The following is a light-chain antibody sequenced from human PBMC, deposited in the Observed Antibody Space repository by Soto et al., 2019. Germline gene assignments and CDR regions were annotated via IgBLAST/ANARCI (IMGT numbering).Light chain of an antibody. V-gene: IGKV3-11*01. Sequence: EIVLTHYPATLSLSPGERATLSCRASQSVGSPLAWYPQKPGQTPRLLLYDASSRDTGLPARFIGSGSGTNFSCAIRSLKPGYFAVYYYQQRSNGPPCPFGPGTKVDIK. J-gene: IGKJ3*01. CDR2: DAS. CDR1: QSVGSP. CDR3: QQRSNGPPCP.